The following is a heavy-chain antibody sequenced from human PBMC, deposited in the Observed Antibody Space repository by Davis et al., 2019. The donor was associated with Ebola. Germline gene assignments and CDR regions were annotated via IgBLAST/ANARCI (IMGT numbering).Heavy chain of an antibody. CDR3: ARMYYYDGSGYYRGGLNY. CDR1: GFTFSSYW. V-gene: IGHV3-74*01. Sequence: GESLKISCAASGFTFSSYWMPWVRQAPVKGLVWVSLINSDGSSTSCADSVKGRFTISRDNAKNTLYLQMNSLRAEDTAMYYCARMYYYDGSGYYRGGLNYWGQGTLVTVSS. CDR2: INSDGSST. D-gene: IGHD3-22*01. J-gene: IGHJ4*02.